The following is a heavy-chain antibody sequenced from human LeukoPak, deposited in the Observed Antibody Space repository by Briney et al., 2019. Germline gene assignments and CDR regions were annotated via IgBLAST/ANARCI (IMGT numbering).Heavy chain of an antibody. Sequence: GGSLRLSCAASGFTFSSYSMNWVRQAPGKGLEWVSHINSNSETIYYTDSVKGRFTISRDNAKNSLFLQMNSLRAEDTAVYYCARDYPRSFSSDYWGQGTLVTVSS. J-gene: IGHJ4*02. CDR3: ARDYPRSFSSDY. V-gene: IGHV3-48*01. CDR1: GFTFSSYS. D-gene: IGHD3-3*02. CDR2: INSNSETI.